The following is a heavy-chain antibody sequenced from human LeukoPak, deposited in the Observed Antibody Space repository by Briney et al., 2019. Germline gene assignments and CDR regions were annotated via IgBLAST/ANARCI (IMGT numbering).Heavy chain of an antibody. CDR2: IRFDGSNK. Sequence: GGSLRLSCAASGFTFSSYGMYWVRQAPPKGLAWVSFIRFDGSNKYYADSVKGRFTISRDNSKNTQYLQMNSLRAEDTAVYYCAKDRDGYRAFDYWGQGTLVTVSS. CDR1: GFTFSSYG. J-gene: IGHJ4*02. CDR3: AKDRDGYRAFDY. V-gene: IGHV3-30*02. D-gene: IGHD5-24*01.